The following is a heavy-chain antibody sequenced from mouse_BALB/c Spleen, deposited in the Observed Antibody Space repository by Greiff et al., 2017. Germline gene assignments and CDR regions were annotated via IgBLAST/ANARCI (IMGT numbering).Heavy chain of an antibody. CDR1: GFTFSDYY. V-gene: IGHV5-4*02. CDR3: ARSPALDY. Sequence: EVQGVESGGGLVKPGGSLKLSCAASGFTFSDYYMYWVRQTPEKRLEWVATISDGGSYTYYPDSVKGRFTISRDNAKNNLYLQMSSLKSEDTAMYYCARSPALDYWGQGTTLTVSS. CDR2: ISDGGSYT. J-gene: IGHJ2*01.